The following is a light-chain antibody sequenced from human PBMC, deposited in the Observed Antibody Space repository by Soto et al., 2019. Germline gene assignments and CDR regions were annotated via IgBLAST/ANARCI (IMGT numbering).Light chain of an antibody. CDR1: HSVSGSY. J-gene: IGKJ1*01. CDR2: GAS. Sequence: ENVLTQSPGTLSFSPGERATLSCRASHSVSGSYLAWYQQKAGQATRLLTYGASSRATGTPERISGSGSATDFTHTISTLVPENFAVYYQQQYALSRTFAQGTKVDIK. V-gene: IGKV3-20*01. CDR3: QQYALSRT.